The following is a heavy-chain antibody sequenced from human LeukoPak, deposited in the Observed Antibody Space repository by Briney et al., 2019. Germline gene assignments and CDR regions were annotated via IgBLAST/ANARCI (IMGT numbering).Heavy chain of an antibody. D-gene: IGHD3-9*01. CDR2: IYYSGST. CDR3: ARVVVKDDILTGSLTYYFDY. Sequence: KPSETLSLTCTVSGGSISSYYWSWIRQPPGKGLEWIGYIYYSGSTNYNPSLKSRVTISVDTSKNQYSLKLSSVTAADTAVYYCARVVVKDDILTGSLTYYFDYWGQGTLVTVSS. V-gene: IGHV4-59*01. J-gene: IGHJ4*02. CDR1: GGSISSYY.